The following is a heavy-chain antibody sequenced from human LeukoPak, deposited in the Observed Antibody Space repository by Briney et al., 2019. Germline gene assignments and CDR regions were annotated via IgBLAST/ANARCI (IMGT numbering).Heavy chain of an antibody. D-gene: IGHD1-26*01. J-gene: IGHJ3*02. CDR2: IYPGDSDT. CDR3: ARQVGIVDHYDAFDI. CDR1: GYSFTSYW. V-gene: IGHV5-51*01. Sequence: GESLKISCKGSGYSFTSYWIGWVRQMPGKGLEWMGIIYPGDSDTRYSPSFQGQVTISADKSISTAYLQWSSLKASDTAMYYCARQVGIVDHYDAFDIWGQGTMVTVSS.